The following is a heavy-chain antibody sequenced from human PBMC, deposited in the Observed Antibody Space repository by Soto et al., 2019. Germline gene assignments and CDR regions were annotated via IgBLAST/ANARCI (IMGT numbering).Heavy chain of an antibody. CDR3: ARFGELDYYYYGMDV. V-gene: IGHV4-59*01. D-gene: IGHD3-10*01. Sequence: SETLSLTCTVSGGSISSYYWSWIRQPPGKGLEWIGYIYYSGSTNYNPSLKSRVTISVDTSKNQFSLKLSSVTAADTAVYYCARFGELDYYYYGMDVWGQGTTVTVSS. CDR2: IYYSGST. J-gene: IGHJ6*02. CDR1: GGSISSYY.